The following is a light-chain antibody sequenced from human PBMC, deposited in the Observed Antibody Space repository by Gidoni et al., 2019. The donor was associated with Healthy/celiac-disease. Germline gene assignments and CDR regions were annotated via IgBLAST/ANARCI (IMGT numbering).Light chain of an antibody. CDR1: QSISSY. Sequence: DIQMTQSPTSLSSSVVDRVPITCRASQSISSYLNWYQQKPGKAPKLLIYSASSLQNRVPSRFSGSGSGTDFTLTISSLQPEDVATYYCQQSYSTPPWTFGQGTKVEIK. V-gene: IGKV1-39*01. CDR3: QQSYSTPPWT. J-gene: IGKJ1*01. CDR2: SAS.